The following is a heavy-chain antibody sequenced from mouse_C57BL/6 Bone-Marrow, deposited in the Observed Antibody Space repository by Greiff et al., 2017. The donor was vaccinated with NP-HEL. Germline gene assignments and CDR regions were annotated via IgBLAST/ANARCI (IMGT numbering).Heavy chain of an antibody. CDR2: ISSGGDYI. CDR1: GFTFSSYA. CDR3: TRGWLLQGDY. D-gene: IGHD2-3*01. V-gene: IGHV5-9-1*02. Sequence: EVKVVESGEGLVKPGGSLKLSCAASGFTFSSYAMSWVRQTPEKRLEWVAYISSGGDYIYSADTVKGRFTISRDNARNTLYLQMSSLKSEDTTMYYCTRGWLLQGDYWGQGTTLTVSS. J-gene: IGHJ2*01.